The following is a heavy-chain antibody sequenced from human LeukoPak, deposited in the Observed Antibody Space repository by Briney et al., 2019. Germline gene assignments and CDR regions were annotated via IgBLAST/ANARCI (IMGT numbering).Heavy chain of an antibody. Sequence: GGSLRLSCAASGFTFSSYAMTWVRQAPGKGLGWVSGISASASGGITYYADSVKGRFTISRDNSKNTLYLQMNSLRAEDTAVYYCSKDFRYSSGWGQGTLVTVSS. J-gene: IGHJ4*02. V-gene: IGHV3-23*01. CDR1: GFTFSSYA. CDR3: SKDFRYSSG. CDR2: ISASASGGIT. D-gene: IGHD5-18*01.